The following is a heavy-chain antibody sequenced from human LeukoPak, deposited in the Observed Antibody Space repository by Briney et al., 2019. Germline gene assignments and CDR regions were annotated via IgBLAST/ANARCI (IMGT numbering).Heavy chain of an antibody. V-gene: IGHV3-30-3*02. CDR1: GFTFSSYA. CDR3: AKTGRGPHYFDY. D-gene: IGHD3-10*01. Sequence: GGSLRLSCAASGFTFSSYAMHWVRQAPGKGLEWVAVISYDGSNKYYADSVKGRFTISRDNSKNTLYLQMNSLRAEDTAVYYCAKTGRGPHYFDYWGQGTLVSVSS. J-gene: IGHJ4*02. CDR2: ISYDGSNK.